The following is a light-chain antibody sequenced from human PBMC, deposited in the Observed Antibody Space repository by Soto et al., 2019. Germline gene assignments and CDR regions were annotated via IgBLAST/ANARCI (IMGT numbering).Light chain of an antibody. Sequence: EIVLTQSPGTLSLSPGERATLSCRASQSVSSSYLAWYQQRPGQAPRLLIFRASTRATGIPARFSGSGSGTEFTLTISSLQPDDFATYYCQQYNSYWTFGQGTKVDIK. CDR2: RAS. V-gene: IGKV3-20*01. CDR3: QQYNSYWT. CDR1: QSVSSSY. J-gene: IGKJ1*01.